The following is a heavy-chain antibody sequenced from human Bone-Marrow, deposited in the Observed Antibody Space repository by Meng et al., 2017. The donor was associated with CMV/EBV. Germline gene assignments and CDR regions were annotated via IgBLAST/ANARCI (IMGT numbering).Heavy chain of an antibody. Sequence: SETLSLTCTVSGGSVSSGSYYWSWIRQPPGKGLEWIGYIYYGGSTNYNPSLKSRFTISVDTSKNQFSLKLSSVTAADTAVYYCARELVYCSSTSCRSYGMDVWGQGTTVTVSS. CDR3: ARELVYCSSTSCRSYGMDV. CDR2: IYYGGST. J-gene: IGHJ6*02. CDR1: GGSVSSGSYY. D-gene: IGHD2-2*01. V-gene: IGHV4-61*01.